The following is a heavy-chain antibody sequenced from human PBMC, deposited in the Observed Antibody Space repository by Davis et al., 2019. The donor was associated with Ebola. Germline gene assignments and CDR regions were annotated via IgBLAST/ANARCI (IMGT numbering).Heavy chain of an antibody. CDR1: GFSLSTYGVG. Sequence: SGPTLVKPTQTLTLTCTFSGFSLSTYGVGVGWIRQPPGKALEWLALIYWDDDDRYNPSLQTRLTITKDTSKNEVVLTMSNMDPVDTATYYCVHLHTYRIWGAPPRFGAFDIWGQGTLVTVSS. CDR3: VHLHTYRIWGAPPRFGAFDI. V-gene: IGHV2-5*02. D-gene: IGHD3-16*01. CDR2: IYWDDDD. J-gene: IGHJ3*02.